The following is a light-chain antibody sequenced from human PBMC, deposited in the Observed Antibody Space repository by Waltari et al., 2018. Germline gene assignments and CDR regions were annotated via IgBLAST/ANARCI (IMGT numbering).Light chain of an antibody. CDR1: QSISSY. Sequence: DIQMTQSPSSLSPSVGDRVTITCRASQSISSYLNWYQQKPGKAPKLLIYAASSLQSGVPSRFSGSGSGTDFTLTISSLQPEDVAVYFCQQYYTPPWTFGQGTKVEIK. CDR3: QQYYTPPWT. CDR2: AAS. J-gene: IGKJ1*01. V-gene: IGKV1-39*01.